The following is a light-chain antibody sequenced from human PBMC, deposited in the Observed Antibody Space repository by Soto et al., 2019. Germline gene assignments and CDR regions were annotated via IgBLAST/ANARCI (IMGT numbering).Light chain of an antibody. V-gene: IGKV1-39*01. CDR3: QQSYSSPFT. CDR1: QTLSRN. CDR2: ATS. Sequence: DVQMTQSPSSLSAFVGDRVTITCRANQTLSRNLNWYQQKPGKAPSLLIFATSYLNDGVPSRFAGSGSRTDFTLTISSLQPDDFATYYCQQSYSSPFTFGPGTTVDAK. J-gene: IGKJ3*01.